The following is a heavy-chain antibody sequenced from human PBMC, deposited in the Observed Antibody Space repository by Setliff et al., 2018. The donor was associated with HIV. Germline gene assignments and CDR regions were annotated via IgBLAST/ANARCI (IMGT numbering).Heavy chain of an antibody. CDR3: ARGRNRNYVVYGMDV. CDR2: IGTGGDT. D-gene: IGHD1-7*01. J-gene: IGHJ6*02. V-gene: IGHV3-NL1*01. CDR1: GFAFSSYA. Sequence: GSLRLSCAASGFAFSSYALHWVRRAPGKGLEWVSAIGTGGDTYYADSVMGRFTISRDNAKNTLYLQMNSLRAEDTAVYYCARGRNRNYVVYGMDVWGQGTTVTVSS.